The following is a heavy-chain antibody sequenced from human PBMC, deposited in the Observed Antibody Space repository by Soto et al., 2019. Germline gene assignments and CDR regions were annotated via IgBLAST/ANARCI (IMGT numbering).Heavy chain of an antibody. CDR2: INSGGNT. J-gene: IGHJ6*02. Sequence: EVQLVESGGTLVQPGGSLRLSCAASGFDASVNYMTWVHRAPVKGLEWVSAINSGGNTFYADSVKGRFTISRDNSKNTLYLQMNSLRVEDTAMYYCVRENYYYGMDVWGQGTAVTVSS. CDR3: VRENYYYGMDV. CDR1: GFDASVNY. V-gene: IGHV3-66*01.